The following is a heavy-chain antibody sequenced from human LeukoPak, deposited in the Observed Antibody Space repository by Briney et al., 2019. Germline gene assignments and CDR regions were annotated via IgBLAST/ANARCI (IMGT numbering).Heavy chain of an antibody. CDR1: GFTFSSYA. CDR2: ISGSDYST. D-gene: IGHD6-19*01. CDR3: ARESSGWYRLDY. J-gene: IGHJ4*02. V-gene: IGHV3-21*06. Sequence: GGSLRLSCAASGFTFSSYALNWVRQAPGKGLEWVSSISGSDYSTYYADSVKGRFTISRDNAKNSLFLQMNSLRAEDTAVYYCARESSGWYRLDYWGQGTLVTVSS.